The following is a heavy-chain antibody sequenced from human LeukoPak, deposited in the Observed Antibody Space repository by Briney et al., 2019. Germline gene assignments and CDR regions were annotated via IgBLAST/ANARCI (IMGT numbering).Heavy chain of an antibody. CDR1: GGTFSSYA. J-gene: IGHJ4*02. D-gene: IGHD3-10*01. CDR3: ASDGSGSSNFDY. Sequence: GASVKVSCKASGGTFSSYAISWVRQAPGQELEWMGGIIPIFGTANYAQKFQGRVTITADESTSTAYMELSSLRSEDTAVYYCASDGSGSSNFDYWGQGTLVTVSS. V-gene: IGHV1-69*13. CDR2: IIPIFGTA.